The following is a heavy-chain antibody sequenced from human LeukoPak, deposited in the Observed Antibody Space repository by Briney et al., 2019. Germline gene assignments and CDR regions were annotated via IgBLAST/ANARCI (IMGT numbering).Heavy chain of an antibody. D-gene: IGHD5-24*01. Sequence: GASVKVSCKASGYTFTGYYMHWVRQAPGQGLEWMGWINPNSGGTNYAQKFQGRVTMTRDTSISTAYMELSRLRSDDTAVYYCARESRDGYSRPLGYFDYWGQGTLVTVSS. CDR2: INPNSGGT. CDR3: ARESRDGYSRPLGYFDY. CDR1: GYTFTGYY. V-gene: IGHV1-2*02. J-gene: IGHJ4*02.